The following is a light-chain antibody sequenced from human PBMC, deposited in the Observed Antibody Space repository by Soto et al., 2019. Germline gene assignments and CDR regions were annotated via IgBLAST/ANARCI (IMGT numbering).Light chain of an antibody. CDR3: QQNNKWPPVT. CDR1: QTISND. CDR2: GAS. Sequence: ELVMTQSPATVSVSPGEGVTLSCRAGQTISNDLAWYQQKPGQAPRLLIYGASTRATGVPARFSGGGSGTEFTLTISSLQSEDFAFYYCQQNNKWPPVTFGGGTKVDIK. J-gene: IGKJ4*01. V-gene: IGKV3-15*01.